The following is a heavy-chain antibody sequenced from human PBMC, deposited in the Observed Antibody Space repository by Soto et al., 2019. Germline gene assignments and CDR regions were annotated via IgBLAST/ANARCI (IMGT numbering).Heavy chain of an antibody. V-gene: IGHV1-18*01. CDR1: GYTFTSYC. D-gene: IGHD4-4*01. CDR2: ISAYNGNT. J-gene: IGHJ6*02. Sequence: GAPVKVSCKASGYTFTSYCISWARHAPGQGLEWMGWISAYNGNTNYAQKLQGRVTMTTDTSTSTAYMELRSLRSDDTAVYYCARGNFPRGDYYYYYGMDVWGQGTTVTVSS. CDR3: ARGNFPRGDYYYYYGMDV.